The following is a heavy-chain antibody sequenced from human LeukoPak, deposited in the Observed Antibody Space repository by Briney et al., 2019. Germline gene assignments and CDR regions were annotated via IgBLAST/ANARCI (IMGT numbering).Heavy chain of an antibody. J-gene: IGHJ5*02. V-gene: IGHV1-18*04. CDR2: ISAYNGNT. D-gene: IGHD2-15*01. Sequence: GESLKISCKGSGYIFTSYWIGWVRQMPERGLEWMGWISAYNGNTNYAQKLQGRVTMTTDTSTSTAYMELRSLRSDDTAVYYCARDPGEGYCSGGSCYSVTWGQGTLVTVSS. CDR1: GYIFTSYW. CDR3: ARDPGEGYCSGGSCYSVT.